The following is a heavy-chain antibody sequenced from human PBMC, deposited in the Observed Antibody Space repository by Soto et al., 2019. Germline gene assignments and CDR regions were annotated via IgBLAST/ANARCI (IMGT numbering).Heavy chain of an antibody. D-gene: IGHD6-13*01. J-gene: IGHJ4*02. V-gene: IGHV3-9*01. CDR3: AKDISLRGWVYLVVEY. CDR2: INYNSGSV. Sequence: EVQLVESGGGWVQPGRSLRLSCAASGFTFDVYAMHWVRQAPGKGLEWVSGINYNSGSVGYAVSVKGRFTISRDNAKNSLHLQMNSLRAEDTAVYYCAKDISLRGWVYLVVEYWGQGTLVTVSP. CDR1: GFTFDVYA.